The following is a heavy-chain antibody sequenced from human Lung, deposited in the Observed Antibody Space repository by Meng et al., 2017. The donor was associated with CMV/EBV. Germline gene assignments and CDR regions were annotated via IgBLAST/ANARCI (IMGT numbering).Heavy chain of an antibody. CDR2: IYHSGTT. CDR3: ARKASWLLSLDY. V-gene: IGHV4-4*02. CDR1: GDSISNSNW. Sequence: SETLSLTCAVSGDSISNSNWWTWVRQPPGKGLEWIGEIYHSGTTNYNPSLKSRVTISVNKSKNQFSLMLTSVTVADTAVYYCARKASWLLSLDYWGQGTLVTVSS. J-gene: IGHJ4*02. D-gene: IGHD3-9*01.